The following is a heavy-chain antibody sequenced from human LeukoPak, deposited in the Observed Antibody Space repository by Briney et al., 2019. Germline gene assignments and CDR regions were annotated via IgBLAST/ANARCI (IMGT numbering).Heavy chain of an antibody. CDR1: GFSVSSNY. J-gene: IGHJ4*02. Sequence: GGSLRLSCAASGFSVSSNYITWVRQAPGKGLEWVSVIYSDGSTKYADSVKARFTVSRDNSKNTVYLQMNSLRVEDTAVYYCARATLDNWGQGTLVTVSS. V-gene: IGHV3-53*01. CDR3: ARATLDN. CDR2: IYSDGST.